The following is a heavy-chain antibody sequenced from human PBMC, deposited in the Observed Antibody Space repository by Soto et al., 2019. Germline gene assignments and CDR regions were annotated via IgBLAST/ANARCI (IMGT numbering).Heavy chain of an antibody. V-gene: IGHV3-23*01. Sequence: PGGSLRLSCAASGFTFSSYAMSWVRQSPGKGLEWVSALSGSGGSTYYADSVEGRFTISRENSKNTLYLQMNSLRAEDTAVYYCAKARDVLRFLEWLSPTGYFDYWGQGTLVTVSS. CDR3: AKARDVLRFLEWLSPTGYFDY. J-gene: IGHJ4*02. CDR2: LSGSGGST. CDR1: GFTFSSYA. D-gene: IGHD3-3*01.